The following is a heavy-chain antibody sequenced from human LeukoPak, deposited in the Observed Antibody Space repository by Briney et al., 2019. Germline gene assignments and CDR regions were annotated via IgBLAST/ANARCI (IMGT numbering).Heavy chain of an antibody. V-gene: IGHV3-20*04. CDR3: ARVENEYGDYERGNYYYNYMDV. J-gene: IGHJ6*03. Sequence: GGSLRLSCEASGFMFDDYGMSWVRQAPGKGLEWVSGINWNGGSTGYADSVKGRFTISRDNAKNSLYLQMNSLRAEDTALYYCARVENEYGDYERGNYYYNYMDVWGKGTTVTVSS. CDR1: GFMFDDYG. CDR2: INWNGGST. D-gene: IGHD4-17*01.